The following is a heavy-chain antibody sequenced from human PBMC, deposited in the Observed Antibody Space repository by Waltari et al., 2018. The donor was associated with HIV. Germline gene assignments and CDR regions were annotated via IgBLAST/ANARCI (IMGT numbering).Heavy chain of an antibody. D-gene: IGHD2-21*01. J-gene: IGHJ6*02. Sequence: QVQLVQSGAEVKKPGASVKVSCKASGYTFTSYYMHWVRQAPGQGLEWMGIINPSGGSTSYAQKFQGRVTMTRDTSTSTVYMELSSLRSEDTAVYYCALCEVYCGGAQSPYYYYGMDVWGQGTTVTVSS. CDR2: INPSGGST. CDR1: GYTFTSYY. V-gene: IGHV1-46*01. CDR3: ALCEVYCGGAQSPYYYYGMDV.